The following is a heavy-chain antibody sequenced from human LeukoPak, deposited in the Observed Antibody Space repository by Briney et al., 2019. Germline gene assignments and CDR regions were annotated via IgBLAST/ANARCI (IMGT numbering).Heavy chain of an antibody. V-gene: IGHV4-59*01. Sequence: SETLSLTCTVSGGSISNYYWSWIRQPPGKGLEWIGYIYYSGSTNHNPSLKSRVTISVDTSKNQFSLKLSSVTAADTAVYYCASTEISLAAYYFDYWGQGTLVTVS. D-gene: IGHD2-15*01. CDR2: IYYSGST. CDR1: GGSISNYY. CDR3: ASTEISLAAYYFDY. J-gene: IGHJ4*02.